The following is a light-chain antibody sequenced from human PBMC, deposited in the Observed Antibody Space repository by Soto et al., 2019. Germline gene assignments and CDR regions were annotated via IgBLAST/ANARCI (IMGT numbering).Light chain of an antibody. Sequence: IQLTQSPSSLSSSVGDRVAITCLSSQGISSYLAWYQQKPGKAPKLLIYAASTLQSGVPSRFSGSGSGTDFTLTISSLQPEDFATYYCQQLNSYPPLTFGGGTKVDIK. CDR2: AAS. CDR3: QQLNSYPPLT. CDR1: QGISSY. J-gene: IGKJ4*01. V-gene: IGKV1-9*01.